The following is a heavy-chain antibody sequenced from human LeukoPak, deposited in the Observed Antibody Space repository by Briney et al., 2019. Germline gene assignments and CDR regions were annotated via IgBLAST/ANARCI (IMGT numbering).Heavy chain of an antibody. V-gene: IGHV4-38-2*02. CDR3: ARMEPYNWNRGDCYMDV. J-gene: IGHJ6*03. Sequence: SETLSLTCTVSGYSISSGYYWGWIRQPPGKGLEWIGSIYHSGSTYYNPSLKSPVTISVDTSKNQFSPKLSPVTAADTAVYYCARMEPYNWNRGDCYMDVWGKGTTVTVSS. CDR2: IYHSGST. CDR1: GYSISSGYY. D-gene: IGHD1-20*01.